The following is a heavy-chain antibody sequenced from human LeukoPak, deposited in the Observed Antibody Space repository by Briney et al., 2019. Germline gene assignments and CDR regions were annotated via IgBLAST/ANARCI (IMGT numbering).Heavy chain of an antibody. J-gene: IGHJ4*02. CDR3: ARGSSAYSYGFHNY. V-gene: IGHV1-2*02. D-gene: IGHD5-18*01. Sequence: GASVKVSCKASGYTFTAYYMHWVRQAPGQGLEWMGWVYPNSGGTSYAQKFQGRVTMTKDTSITTAYMELSRLTSDVTAVYYCARGSSAYSYGFHNYWGQGTLVTVSS. CDR1: GYTFTAYY. CDR2: VYPNSGGT.